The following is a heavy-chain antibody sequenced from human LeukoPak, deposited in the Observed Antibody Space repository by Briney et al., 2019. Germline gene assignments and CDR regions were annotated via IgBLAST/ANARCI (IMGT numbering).Heavy chain of an antibody. CDR3: ARHQSSSIFGFDP. Sequence: PSETLSLTCTVSGGSISSSSYYWGWLRQPPGKGLEWIGSIYYSGSTYYNPSLKSRVTISVDTSKNQFSLNLSSVTAADTAVYYCARHQSSSIFGFDPWGQGTLVTVSS. D-gene: IGHD6-6*01. J-gene: IGHJ5*02. V-gene: IGHV4-39*01. CDR2: IYYSGST. CDR1: GGSISSSSYY.